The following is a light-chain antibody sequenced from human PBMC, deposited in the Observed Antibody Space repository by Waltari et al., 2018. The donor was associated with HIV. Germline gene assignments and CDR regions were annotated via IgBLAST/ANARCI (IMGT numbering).Light chain of an antibody. CDR1: QSISSW. V-gene: IGKV1-5*03. J-gene: IGKJ2*01. Sequence: DIQMTQSPSTLSASVCDRITITCRASQSISSWLAWYQHKPGKAPKLLIYKASTLESGVPSRFSGSGSGTEFTLTISSLQPYDFATYYCQQFNSYPYTFGQGTKLEIK. CDR3: QQFNSYPYT. CDR2: KAS.